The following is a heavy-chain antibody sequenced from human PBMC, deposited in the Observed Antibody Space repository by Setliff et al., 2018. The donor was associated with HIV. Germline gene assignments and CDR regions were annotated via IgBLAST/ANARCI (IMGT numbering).Heavy chain of an antibody. CDR2: INLSSGAT. J-gene: IGHJ6*02. CDR3: ARDRSSGWSFYYGMDV. V-gene: IGHV1-46*01. D-gene: IGHD6-19*01. Sequence: ASVKVSCKAPGDTFTTYFMHWVRQAPGQGLEWMGIINLSSGATTYAQRFQGRVTMTSDTSTSTVYMELSSLTSEDTAVYYCARDRSSGWSFYYGMDVWGQGTTVTVSS. CDR1: GDTFTTYF.